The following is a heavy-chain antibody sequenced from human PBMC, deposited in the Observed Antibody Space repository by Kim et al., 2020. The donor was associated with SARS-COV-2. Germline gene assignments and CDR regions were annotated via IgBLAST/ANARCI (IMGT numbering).Heavy chain of an antibody. Sequence: DSDTRYSPSFQGRVTISADKSISPAYLQWSSLKASDTAMYYCARGGRGDYWGQGTLVTVSS. V-gene: IGHV5-51*01. CDR3: ARGGRGDY. CDR2: DSDT. J-gene: IGHJ4*02. D-gene: IGHD2-15*01.